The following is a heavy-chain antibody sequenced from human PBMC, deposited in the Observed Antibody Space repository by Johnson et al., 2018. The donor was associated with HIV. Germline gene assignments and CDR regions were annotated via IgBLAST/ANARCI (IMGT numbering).Heavy chain of an antibody. J-gene: IGHJ3*02. CDR1: GFTFDDYA. D-gene: IGHD6-6*01. CDR3: AGLRAARPRSFDI. Sequence: VQLVESGGGLVQPGRSLRLSCAASGFTFDDYAMHWVRQAPGKGLEWVSGISWNSGSIGYADSVKGRFTISRDNAKNSLYLQMNSLRAEDKAVYYCAGLRAARPRSFDIWGQGTMVTVSS. CDR2: ISWNSGSI. V-gene: IGHV3-9*01.